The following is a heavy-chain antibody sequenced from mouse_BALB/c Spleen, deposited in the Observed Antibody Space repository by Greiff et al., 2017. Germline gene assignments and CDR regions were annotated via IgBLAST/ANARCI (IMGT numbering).Heavy chain of an antibody. CDR1: GFTFSSYG. J-gene: IGHJ2*01. Sequence: EVQGVESGGGLVQPGGSLKLSCAASGFTFSSYGMSWVRQTPDKRLELVATINSNGGSTYYPDSVKGRFTISRDNAKNTLYLQMSSLKSEDTAMYYCARDRVFDYWGQGTTLTVSS. CDR2: INSNGGST. CDR3: ARDRVFDY. D-gene: IGHD3-3*01. V-gene: IGHV5-6-3*01.